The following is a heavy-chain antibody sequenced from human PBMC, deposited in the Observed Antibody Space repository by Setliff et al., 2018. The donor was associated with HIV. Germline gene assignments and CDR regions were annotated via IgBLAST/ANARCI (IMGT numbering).Heavy chain of an antibody. CDR1: GGSMSRFY. CDR3: ARALDSAKIHY. Sequence: SETLSLTCTVSGGSMSRFYWTWIRQPPGKGLEWIGFVYSTGSINYSPSFRGRLTISLDTSENQFSLNLSSVTAADTAVYYCARALDSAKIHYWGQGTLVTVSS. V-gene: IGHV4-59*12. CDR2: VYSTGSI. D-gene: IGHD6-25*01. J-gene: IGHJ4*02.